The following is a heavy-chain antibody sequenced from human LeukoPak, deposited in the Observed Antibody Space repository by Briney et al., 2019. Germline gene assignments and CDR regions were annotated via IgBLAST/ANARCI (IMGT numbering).Heavy chain of an antibody. CDR2: INPNSGGT. CDR1: GYTFTGYY. CDR3: ARDLDCSGGSCYSLGTPPTDY. V-gene: IGHV1-2*02. D-gene: IGHD2-15*01. Sequence: ASVKVSCKAPGYTFTGYYMHWVRQAPGQGLEWMGWINPNSGGTNYAQKFQDRVTMTRDTSISTAYMELSRLRSDDTAVYYCARDLDCSGGSCYSLGTPPTDYWGQGTLVTVSS. J-gene: IGHJ4*02.